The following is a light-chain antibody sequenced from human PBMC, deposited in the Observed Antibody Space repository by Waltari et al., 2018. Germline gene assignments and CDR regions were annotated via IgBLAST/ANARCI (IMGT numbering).Light chain of an antibody. CDR3: QTWGTGIWV. J-gene: IGLJ3*02. V-gene: IGLV4-69*01. CDR1: SGPSSNV. Sequence: QLVLTQSPSASASLGASVKITCTLSSGPSSNVVAWHQQQPEKGPRYLMKVNSDGSHGKGDGSPERFSGSSSGAGRYRTVASLQSGDEADYSCQTWGTGIWVFGGGTRLTVL. CDR2: VNSDGSH.